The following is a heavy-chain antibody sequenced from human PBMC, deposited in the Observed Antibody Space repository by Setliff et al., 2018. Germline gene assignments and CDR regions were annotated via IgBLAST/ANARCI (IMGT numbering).Heavy chain of an antibody. Sequence: ASVKVSCKASGDTFNTYTLSWVRQAPGQGLEWMGWINNYSFKTNCPQKFLGRVTVTTDTSTGTAYMELGSLTSDDTAIYYCARINFYVSSGYYYAPDYWGPGTLVTVSS. D-gene: IGHD3-22*01. CDR1: GDTFNTYT. CDR3: ARINFYVSSGYYYAPDY. J-gene: IGHJ4*02. CDR2: INNYSFKT. V-gene: IGHV1-18*01.